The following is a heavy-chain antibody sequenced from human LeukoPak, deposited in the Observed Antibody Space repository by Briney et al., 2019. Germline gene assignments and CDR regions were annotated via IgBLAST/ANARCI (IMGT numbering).Heavy chain of an antibody. Sequence: GASVKVSCKASGYTFTSYDINWVRQATGQGLEWMGWMNPNSGNTGYAQKFQGRVTMTRNTSISTAYMELSSLRSEDTAVYYCAGLAWFGEGDYYYGMDVWGQGTTVTVSS. V-gene: IGHV1-8*02. CDR3: AGLAWFGEGDYYYGMDV. D-gene: IGHD3-10*01. CDR2: MNPNSGNT. J-gene: IGHJ6*02. CDR1: GYTFTSYD.